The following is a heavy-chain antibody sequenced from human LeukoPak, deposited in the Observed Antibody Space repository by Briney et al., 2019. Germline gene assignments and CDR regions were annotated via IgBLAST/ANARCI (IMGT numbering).Heavy chain of an antibody. CDR3: ARGITESTSDY. J-gene: IGHJ4*02. V-gene: IGHV3-21*01. CDR2: ISSSSSYI. D-gene: IGHD1-7*01. CDR1: GFTFRTYS. Sequence: GSLRLSCAASGFTFRTYSMNWVRQAPGKGLEWVSSISSSSSYIYYADSVKGRFTISRDSAKNSLYLQMNGLRAEDTAVYYCARGITESTSDYWGQGTLVTVSS.